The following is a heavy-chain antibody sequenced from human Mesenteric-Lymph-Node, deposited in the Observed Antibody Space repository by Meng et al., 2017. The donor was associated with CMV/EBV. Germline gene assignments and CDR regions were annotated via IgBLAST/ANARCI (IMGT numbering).Heavy chain of an antibody. Sequence: ASVKVSCKASGYTFTNYYIHWVRQAPGQGPEWMGWINPNSGGTHSAQKFEGRITMTRDTSISTAYMDLSSLRSEDTAVYYCARVPAAPYYYYYGMDVWGQGTTVTVSS. J-gene: IGHJ6*02. CDR3: ARVPAAPYYYYYGMDV. V-gene: IGHV1-2*02. CDR2: INPNSGGT. CDR1: GYTFTNYY. D-gene: IGHD2-2*01.